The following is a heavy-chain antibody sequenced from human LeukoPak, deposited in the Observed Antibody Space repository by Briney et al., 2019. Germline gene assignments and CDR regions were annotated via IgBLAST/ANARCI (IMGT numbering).Heavy chain of an antibody. CDR2: IYHTGST. Sequence: SETLSLTCTVSGGSIRSFFWSWLRQPPGKPLEWLGHIYHTGSTNYNPSFKSRLTISVDMSKNQFSLKLSSVTAADTAVYYCARVPHYYDSSDYYSYYFDYWGQGTLVTVSS. J-gene: IGHJ4*02. V-gene: IGHV4-59*01. CDR3: ARVPHYYDSSDYYSYYFDY. D-gene: IGHD3-22*01. CDR1: GGSIRSFF.